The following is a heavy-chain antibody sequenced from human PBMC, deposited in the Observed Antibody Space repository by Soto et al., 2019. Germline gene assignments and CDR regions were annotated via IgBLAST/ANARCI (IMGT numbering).Heavy chain of an antibody. D-gene: IGHD3-10*02. Sequence: GWSLRLSCATSVFTFSSYWMQWVRQAPGKGLVWVSRINSDESSTAYADSVKGRFTISRDNAKNTLYLQMNSLRAEDTALYFCARYVRDVYTYIDYWGQGTLVTVSS. V-gene: IGHV3-74*01. CDR2: INSDESST. CDR3: ARYVRDVYTYIDY. CDR1: VFTFSSYW. J-gene: IGHJ4*02.